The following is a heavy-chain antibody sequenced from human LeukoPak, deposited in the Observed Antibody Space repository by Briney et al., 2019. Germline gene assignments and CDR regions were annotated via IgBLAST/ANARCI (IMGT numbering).Heavy chain of an antibody. CDR2: ISAYNGNT. D-gene: IGHD4-17*01. J-gene: IGHJ4*02. V-gene: IGHV1-18*04. CDR3: ASYGGPDYGDCPADY. CDR1: GYTFTSYG. Sequence: ASVKVSCKASGYTFTSYGISWVRQAPGQGLEWMGWISAYNGNTNYARKLQGRVTMTTDTSTSTAYMELRSLRSDDTAVYYCASYGGPDYGDCPADYWGQGTLVTVSS.